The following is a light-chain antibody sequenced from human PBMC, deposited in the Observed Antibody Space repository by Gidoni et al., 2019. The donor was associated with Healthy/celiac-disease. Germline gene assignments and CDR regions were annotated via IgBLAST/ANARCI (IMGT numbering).Light chain of an antibody. CDR3: QQRRNWPPVFT. J-gene: IGKJ3*01. Sequence: EIVLTQSPATLSLSPGERATLSCRASQRVSSYLAWYQQKPGQAPRLLIHDASNRATGIPARFSCSVSGTDFTLTLSSLEPEDFAVYYCQQRRNWPPVFTFGPGTKVDIK. V-gene: IGKV3-11*01. CDR1: QRVSSY. CDR2: DAS.